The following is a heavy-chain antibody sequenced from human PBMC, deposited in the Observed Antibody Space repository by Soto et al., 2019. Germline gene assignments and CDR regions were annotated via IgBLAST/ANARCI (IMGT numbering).Heavy chain of an antibody. CDR2: IYYSGST. CDR3: ARRYGVTLDY. D-gene: IGHD5-18*01. Sequence: QVQLQESGPGLVKPSETLSLTCTVSGGSISNYYWSWIRQPPGKGLEWIGYIYYSGSTNYNPSLKSRVTISVDTSKNQFSLKLSSVSAADTAVYYCARRYGVTLDYWGQGTLVTVSS. J-gene: IGHJ4*02. V-gene: IGHV4-59*08. CDR1: GGSISNYY.